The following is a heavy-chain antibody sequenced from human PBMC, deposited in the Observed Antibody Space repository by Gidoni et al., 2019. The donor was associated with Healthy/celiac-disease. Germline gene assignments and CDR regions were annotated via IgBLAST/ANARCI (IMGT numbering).Heavy chain of an antibody. D-gene: IGHD2-2*01. J-gene: IGHJ6*02. Sequence: HVQLQESGPGLVKPSETLSLTCTVSGGSISSYYWIWIRQPPGKGLEWIGYINYSGSTNYNPSLKSRATISVDTSKNQFSLKLSSVTAADMAVYYCARDRVVVVPAAMPFLNYYYGMDVWGQGTTVTVSS. CDR3: ARDRVVVVPAAMPFLNYYYGMDV. CDR1: GGSISSYY. CDR2: INYSGST. V-gene: IGHV4-59*01.